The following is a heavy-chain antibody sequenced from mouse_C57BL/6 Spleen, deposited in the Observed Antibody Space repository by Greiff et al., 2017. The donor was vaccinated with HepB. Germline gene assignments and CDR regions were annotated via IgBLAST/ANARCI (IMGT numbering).Heavy chain of an antibody. CDR3: ARNRRTTVVEAFDV. CDR1: GFTFSDYG. Sequence: EVKVVESGGGLVKPGGSLKLSCAASGFTFSDYGMHWVRQAPEKGLEWVAYISSGSSTIYYADTVKGRFTISRDNAKNTLFLQMTSLRSEDTAMYYCARNRRTTVVEAFDVWGTGTTVTVSS. CDR2: ISSGSSTI. J-gene: IGHJ1*03. D-gene: IGHD1-1*01. V-gene: IGHV5-17*01.